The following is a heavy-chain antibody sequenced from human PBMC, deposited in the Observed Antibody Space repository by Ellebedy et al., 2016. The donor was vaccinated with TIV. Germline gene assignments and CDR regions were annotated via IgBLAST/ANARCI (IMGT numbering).Heavy chain of an antibody. Sequence: GESLKISCAASGFTFSSYGRHWVRQARGKGLEWVAVIWSDGSNKYYADSVKGRFTISRDISKDTLYLQMTRLRAEDTAVYYCAREEGSSNRYSVHWGQGTLVTVSS. V-gene: IGHV3-33*01. CDR3: AREEGSSNRYSVH. J-gene: IGHJ4*02. CDR2: IWSDGSNK. CDR1: GFTFSSYG. D-gene: IGHD1-14*01.